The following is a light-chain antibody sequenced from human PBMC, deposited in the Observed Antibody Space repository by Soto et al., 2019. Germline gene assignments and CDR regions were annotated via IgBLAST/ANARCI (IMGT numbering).Light chain of an antibody. CDR2: GAS. CDR3: QHYNSYSEA. V-gene: IGKV3-15*01. CDR1: ESVNSN. Sequence: EIVMTQSPATLSVSPGERATLSCRASESVNSNLAWYQQKPGQAPRLLIYGASTRATGIPARFSGSGSGTEFTLTISSLQPDDFATYYCQHYNSYSEAFGQGTKVDIK. J-gene: IGKJ1*01.